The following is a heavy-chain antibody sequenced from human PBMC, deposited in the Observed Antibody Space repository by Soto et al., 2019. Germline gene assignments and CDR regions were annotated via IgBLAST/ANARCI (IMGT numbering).Heavy chain of an antibody. J-gene: IGHJ4*02. CDR3: VSGGYFFND. CDR1: GFPFSSYW. D-gene: IGHD3-22*01. V-gene: IGHV3-7*01. Sequence: VGSLRLSCAASGFPFSSYWMSWVRQAPGKGLEWVANIKPDGSEKYYVDSVKVRFTISRDNAKTSLYLQMNSLRAEDSALYFCVSGGYFFNDWGQGTLVTVSS. CDR2: IKPDGSEK.